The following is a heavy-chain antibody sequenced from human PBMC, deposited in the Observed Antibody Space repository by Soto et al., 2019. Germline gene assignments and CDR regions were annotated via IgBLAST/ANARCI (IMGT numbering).Heavy chain of an antibody. CDR1: ESTVSRDW. CDR3: PGGVGDAF. V-gene: IGHV3-7*04. D-gene: IGHD1-26*01. Sequence: EVHLVESGGGLVQTGGSLRLSCAIFESTVSRDWMNWVRQAPGKGLEWVAHINQDGSEKYYVDSVKGRFTISRDNAKKSLYLKMNSLRPADTAMYSCPGGVGDAFWGQGTLVTVSS. J-gene: IGHJ4*02. CDR2: INQDGSEK.